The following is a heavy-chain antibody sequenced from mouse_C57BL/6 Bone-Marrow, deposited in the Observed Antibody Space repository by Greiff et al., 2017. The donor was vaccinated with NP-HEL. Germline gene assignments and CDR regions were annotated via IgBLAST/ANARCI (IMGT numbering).Heavy chain of an antibody. CDR3: AREGYDYDEGYAMDY. CDR2: ISYDGSN. V-gene: IGHV3-6*01. Sequence: ESGPGLVKPSQSLSLTCSVTGYSITSGYYWNWIRQFPGNKLEWMGYISYDGSNNYNPSLKNRISITRDTSKNQFFLKLNSVTTEDTATYYCAREGYDYDEGYAMDYWGQGTSVTVSS. J-gene: IGHJ4*01. D-gene: IGHD2-4*01. CDR1: GYSITSGYY.